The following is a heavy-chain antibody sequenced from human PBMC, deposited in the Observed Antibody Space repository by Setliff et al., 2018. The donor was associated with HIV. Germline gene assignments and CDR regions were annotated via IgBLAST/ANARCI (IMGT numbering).Heavy chain of an antibody. CDR1: GGSVNIFY. CDR3: VRGGGEHYDFLSGHYTPWGDF. J-gene: IGHJ4*02. Sequence: SETLSLTCTVSGGSVNIFYWSWIRQPPGKGLEWLGYIHYSGSTYYNPSLKSRVTMSLDTSKSQFSLKVSSVTRADTATYYFVRGGGEHYDFLSGHYTPWGDFWGQG. V-gene: IGHV4-59*02. CDR2: IHYSGST. D-gene: IGHD3-3*01.